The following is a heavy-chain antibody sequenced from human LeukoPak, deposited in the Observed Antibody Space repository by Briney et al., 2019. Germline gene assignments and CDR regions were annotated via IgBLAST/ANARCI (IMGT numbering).Heavy chain of an antibody. CDR2: ISTSGTT. CDR3: ARQYCSSTSCSLKFDY. Sequence: GGSLRLSCATSGFIFSDYAMNWVRQAPGKGLEWVSLISTSGTTHYTDSVKGRFTISRDNSKNTLYLQMSSLRAEDTAVYYCARQYCSSTSCSLKFDYWGQGTLVTVSS. D-gene: IGHD2-2*01. V-gene: IGHV3-23*01. J-gene: IGHJ4*02. CDR1: GFIFSDYA.